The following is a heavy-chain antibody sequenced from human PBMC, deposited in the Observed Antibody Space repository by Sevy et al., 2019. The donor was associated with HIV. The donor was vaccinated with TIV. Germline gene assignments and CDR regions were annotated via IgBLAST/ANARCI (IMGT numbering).Heavy chain of an antibody. CDR2: IRRNSHEPYGGTT. J-gene: IGHJ4*02. Sequence: GGALRLSCTSSGFTFGDYAMSWFRQAPGKGLEWVAFIRRNSHEPYGGTTEYAASVKGRFTISRDDSKSIAYLQMNSLKTEDTAVYYCTRALATADTPEYYFDYWGQGILVTVSS. CDR1: GFTFGDYA. V-gene: IGHV3-49*03. CDR3: TRALATADTPEYYFDY. D-gene: IGHD5-12*01.